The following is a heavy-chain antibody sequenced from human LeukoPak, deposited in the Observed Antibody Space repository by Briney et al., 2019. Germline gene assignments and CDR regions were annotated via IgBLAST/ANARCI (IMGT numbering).Heavy chain of an antibody. CDR2: INWNGGST. V-gene: IGHV3-20*01. J-gene: IGHJ4*02. Sequence: GGSPRLSCAASGFTFDDYGMSWVRQAPGKGLGWVSGINWNGGSTGYADSVKGRFTISRDNAKNSLYLQMNSLRAEDTALYHCARGGYYDSSGLDYWGQGTLVTVSS. D-gene: IGHD3-22*01. CDR3: ARGGYYDSSGLDY. CDR1: GFTFDDYG.